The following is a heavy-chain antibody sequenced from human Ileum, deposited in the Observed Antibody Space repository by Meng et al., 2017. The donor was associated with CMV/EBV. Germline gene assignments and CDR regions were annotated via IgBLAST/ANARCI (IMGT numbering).Heavy chain of an antibody. J-gene: IGHJ6*02. CDR3: ARVGDSPYYYYGMDV. CDR2: IKQDGNEI. V-gene: IGHV3-7*03. Sequence: GESLKISCEASGFTFSSYWMSWVRQAPGKGLEWVANIKQDGNEIYYVDSVKGRFTISRDNAKNSLYLQMNSLRAEDTALYYCARVGDSPYYYYGMDVWGQGTTVTVSS. D-gene: IGHD3-10*01. CDR1: GFTFSSYW.